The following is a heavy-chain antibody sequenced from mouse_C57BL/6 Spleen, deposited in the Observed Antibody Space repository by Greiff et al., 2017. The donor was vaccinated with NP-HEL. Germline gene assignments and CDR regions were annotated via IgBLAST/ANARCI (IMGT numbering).Heavy chain of an antibody. J-gene: IGHJ4*01. V-gene: IGHV1-18*01. CDR2: INPNNGGT. CDR3: ARSPYYYGSSYDYYAMDY. Sequence: EVQLQQSGPELVKPGASVKIPCKASGYTFTDYNMDWVKQSHGKSLEWIGDINPNNGGTIYNQKFKGKATLTVDKSSSTAYMELRSLTSEDTAVYYFARSPYYYGSSYDYYAMDYWGQGTSVTVSS. CDR1: GYTFTDYN. D-gene: IGHD1-1*01.